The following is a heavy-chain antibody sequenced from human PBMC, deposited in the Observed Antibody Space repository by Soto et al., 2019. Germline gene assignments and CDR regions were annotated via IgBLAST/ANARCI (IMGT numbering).Heavy chain of an antibody. CDR2: IYYRGST. CDR3: ARAYLTTVFFGP. V-gene: IGHV4-31*11. J-gene: IGHJ5*02. Sequence: TLALTCAVSGGSISSDFYYWSWIRQRPGEGLEWIGNIYYRGSTYYNPSLKIRLIISVDTSKNQFSLKLSSVTAADTAFYYCARAYLTTVFFGPWGQGILVTVS. D-gene: IGHD4-17*01. CDR1: GGSISSDFYY.